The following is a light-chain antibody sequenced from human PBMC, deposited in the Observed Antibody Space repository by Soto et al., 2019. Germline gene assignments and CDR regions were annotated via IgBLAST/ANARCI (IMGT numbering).Light chain of an antibody. CDR2: DAS. CDR3: QQYNSYPPT. V-gene: IGKV1-5*01. Sequence: DIQMTQSPSTLSASVGDRVTITCRASQSISSWLAWYQQKPGKAPKLLIYDASSLESGVPSRFSGSGSGTEFPLTISSLQPDDFATYYCQQYNSYPPTFGGGTKVAIK. J-gene: IGKJ4*01. CDR1: QSISSW.